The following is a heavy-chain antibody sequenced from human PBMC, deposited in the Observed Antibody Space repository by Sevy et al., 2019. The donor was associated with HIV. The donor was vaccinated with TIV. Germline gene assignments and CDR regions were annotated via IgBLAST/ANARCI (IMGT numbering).Heavy chain of an antibody. CDR1: GGSISSYY. CDR2: IYYSGST. J-gene: IGHJ4*02. V-gene: IGHV4-59*01. CDR3: ARSKTPDIVVVPAAIGFDY. Sequence: SETLSLTCTVSGGSISSYYWSWIRQPPGKGLEWIGYIYYSGSTNYNPSLKSRVTISVDTSKNQFSLKMSSVTAADTAEYYCARSKTPDIVVVPAAIGFDYWGQGTLVTVSS. D-gene: IGHD2-2*01.